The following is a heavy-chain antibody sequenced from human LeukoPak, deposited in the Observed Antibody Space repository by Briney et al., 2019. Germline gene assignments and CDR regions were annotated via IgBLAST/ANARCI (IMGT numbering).Heavy chain of an antibody. CDR1: GDSISNSHW. CDR2: IYHGGST. V-gene: IGHV4-4*02. Sequence: SGTLSLTCAVSGDSISNSHWWSWVRQPPRKGLEWIGEIYHGGSTNFNPSLKSRVTISVDRSNNQFSLRLTSVTAADTAVYYCARVTGVYCSSTSCPYNWFDPWGQGTLVTVSS. J-gene: IGHJ5*02. CDR3: ARVTGVYCSSTSCPYNWFDP. D-gene: IGHD2-2*01.